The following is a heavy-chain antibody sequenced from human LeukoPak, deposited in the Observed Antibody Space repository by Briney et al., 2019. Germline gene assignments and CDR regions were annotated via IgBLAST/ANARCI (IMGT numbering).Heavy chain of an antibody. J-gene: IGHJ4*02. CDR2: IYTSGST. D-gene: IGHD6-6*01. CDR1: SGSISSGSYY. Sequence: SQTLSLTCTVSSGSISSGSYYWSWIRQPAGKGLEWIGRIYTSGSTNYNPSLKSRVTISVDTSENQFSLKLSSVTAADTAVYYCARGWQLGRYFDYWGQGTLVTVSS. V-gene: IGHV4-61*02. CDR3: ARGWQLGRYFDY.